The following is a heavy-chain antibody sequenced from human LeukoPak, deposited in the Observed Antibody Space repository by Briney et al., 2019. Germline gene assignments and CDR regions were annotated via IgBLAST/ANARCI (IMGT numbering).Heavy chain of an antibody. D-gene: IGHD1-26*01. J-gene: IGHJ4*02. CDR3: VRLGGNYEY. V-gene: IGHV3-30*02. Sequence: PGGSLRLSCAASGFTFSSYGMHWVRQAPGKGLEWVAFIHFDGSTKYSGDSVKGRFTISRDNAKNTLYLQMNSLRAEDTAIYYCVRLGGNYEYWGQGTLVTVSS. CDR1: GFTFSSYG. CDR2: IHFDGSTK.